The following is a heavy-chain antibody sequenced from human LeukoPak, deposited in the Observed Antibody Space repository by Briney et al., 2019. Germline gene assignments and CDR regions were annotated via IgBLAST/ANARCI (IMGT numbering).Heavy chain of an antibody. V-gene: IGHV3-23*01. D-gene: IGHD6-19*01. CDR2: IRGSGGGT. CDR3: AKAGIGVVGYFDY. Sequence: PGGSLRLSCAASGFTFSSYAMSWVRQAPGRGLEWVSTIRGSGGGTYYADSVKGRFTISRDSSKNTLYLQMNSLRGEDTALYYCAKAGIGVVGYFDYWGQGTLVTVSS. CDR1: GFTFSSYA. J-gene: IGHJ4*02.